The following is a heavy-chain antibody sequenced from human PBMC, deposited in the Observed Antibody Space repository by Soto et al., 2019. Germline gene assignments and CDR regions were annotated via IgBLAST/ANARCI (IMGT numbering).Heavy chain of an antibody. D-gene: IGHD3-10*01. Sequence: PSETLSLTCTVSGGSISSYHWSWIRQPPGKGLEWIGYIYYSGSTNYNPSLKSRVTISVDTSKNQFSLKLSSVTAADTAVYYCARADRGAPITWGQGTLVTVSS. CDR3: ARADRGAPIT. V-gene: IGHV4-59*01. J-gene: IGHJ5*02. CDR1: GGSISSYH. CDR2: IYYSGST.